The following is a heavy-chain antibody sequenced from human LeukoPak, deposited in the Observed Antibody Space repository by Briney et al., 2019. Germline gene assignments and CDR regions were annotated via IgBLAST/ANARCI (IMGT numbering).Heavy chain of an antibody. CDR1: GFTFSSYS. D-gene: IGHD3-3*01. J-gene: IGHJ5*02. V-gene: IGHV3-21*01. CDR3: ARDRYDFWSGYSSLSWFDP. Sequence: GGSLRLSCAASGFTFSSYSMNWVRQAPGEGLEWVSSISSSSSYIYYADSVKGRFTISRDNAKNSLYLQMNSLRAEDTAVYYCARDRYDFWSGYSSLSWFDPWGQGTLVTVSS. CDR2: ISSSSSYI.